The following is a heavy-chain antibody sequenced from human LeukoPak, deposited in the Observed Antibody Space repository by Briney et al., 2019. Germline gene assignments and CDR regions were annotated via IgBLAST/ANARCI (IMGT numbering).Heavy chain of an antibody. V-gene: IGHV3-53*01. Sequence: GGSLRLSRAASGLTVSNNYMAWVRQAPGKGLEWVSVLYSGGSTSYADSVKGRFTISRDNSKNTVDLQMNSLRAEDTAVYYCARGDSGSWNYKRGFDYWGQGTLVIVSS. CDR1: GLTVSNNY. CDR2: LYSGGST. J-gene: IGHJ4*02. D-gene: IGHD1-26*01. CDR3: ARGDSGSWNYKRGFDY.